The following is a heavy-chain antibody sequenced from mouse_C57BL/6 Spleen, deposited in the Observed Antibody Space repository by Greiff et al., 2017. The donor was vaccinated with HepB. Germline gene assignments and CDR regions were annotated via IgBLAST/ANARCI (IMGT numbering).Heavy chain of an antibody. Sequence: QVQLQQSGAELVRPGSSVKLSCKASGYTFTSYWMHWVKQRPIQGLEWIGNIDPSDSETHYNQKFKDKATLTVDKSSSTAYMQLSSLTSEDSAVYYCARFITTGYYFDYWGQGTTLTVSS. D-gene: IGHD1-1*01. J-gene: IGHJ2*01. V-gene: IGHV1-52*01. CDR3: ARFITTGYYFDY. CDR1: GYTFTSYW. CDR2: IDPSDSET.